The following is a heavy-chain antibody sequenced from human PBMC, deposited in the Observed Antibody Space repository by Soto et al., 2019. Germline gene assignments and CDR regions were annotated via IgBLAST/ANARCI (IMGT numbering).Heavy chain of an antibody. D-gene: IGHD2-15*01. J-gene: IGHJ4*02. CDR2: IGDSGAST. CDR1: GFIFSNYA. CDR3: AKEPMGCSGGSCYSPGGYYFAY. V-gene: IGHV3-23*01. Sequence: EVQLLQSGGGLVQPGGSLRLSCAASGFIFSNYAMSWVRQAPGKGLEWVSGIGDSGASTYYAGSVKGRFTISSDNSKNTLSLLMNGLRAEDTAVYYCAKEPMGCSGGSCYSPGGYYFAYWGQGTLVTVSS.